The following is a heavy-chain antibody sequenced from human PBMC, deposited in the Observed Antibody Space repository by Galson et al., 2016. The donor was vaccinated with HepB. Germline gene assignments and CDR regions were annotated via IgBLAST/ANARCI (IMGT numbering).Heavy chain of an antibody. J-gene: IGHJ4*02. CDR2: INSDGSST. Sequence: SLRLSCAASGFTFSNYAVSWVRQAPGKGPVWVSRINSDGSSTTYADSVKGRFTISRDNAKNTLYLQMNSLRAEDTALYYCTRVHREGIAAAGLQIWGQGTLVIVSS. V-gene: IGHV3-74*01. D-gene: IGHD6-13*01. CDR1: GFTFSNYA. CDR3: TRVHREGIAAAGLQI.